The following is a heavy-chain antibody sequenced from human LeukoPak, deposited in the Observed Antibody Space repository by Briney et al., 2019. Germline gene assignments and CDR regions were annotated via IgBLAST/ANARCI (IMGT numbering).Heavy chain of an antibody. CDR2: INPNSGGT. CDR3: ARYPGEWTYYYDSNHFDY. CDR1: GYTFTGYY. J-gene: IGHJ4*02. Sequence: ASVKVCCKASGYTFTGYYMHWVRQAPGQGLEWMGWINPNSGGTNYAQKFQGRVTMTRDTSISTAYMELSRLRSDDTAVYYCARYPGEWTYYYDSNHFDYWGQGTLVTVSS. D-gene: IGHD3-22*01. V-gene: IGHV1-2*02.